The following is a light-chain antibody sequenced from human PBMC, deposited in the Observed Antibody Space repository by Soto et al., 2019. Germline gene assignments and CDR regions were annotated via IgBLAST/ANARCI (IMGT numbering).Light chain of an antibody. CDR1: QNIRGNE. J-gene: IGKJ1*01. CDR3: QDYGTSAPWT. CDR2: RGS. V-gene: IGKV3-20*01. Sequence: EVVLTQSPGTLSLSPGERATLSCRASQNIRGNELAWYQQKPGQAPRLLIYRGSTRATGIPDRFSGRGSGTDFYLTISRLEPEDFAVYYCQDYGTSAPWTFGQGTKVEIK.